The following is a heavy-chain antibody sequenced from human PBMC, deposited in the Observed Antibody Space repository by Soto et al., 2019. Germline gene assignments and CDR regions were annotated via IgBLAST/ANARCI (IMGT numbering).Heavy chain of an antibody. Sequence: PGESLKISCKGSGYSFTSYWIGWVRQMPGKGLEWMGIIYPGDSDTRYSPSFHGQVTISADKSISTAYLQWSSLKASDTAMYYRARLRGYSYGYYYYGMDVWGQGTTVTVSS. CDR3: ARLRGYSYGYYYYGMDV. CDR1: GYSFTSYW. D-gene: IGHD5-18*01. J-gene: IGHJ6*02. V-gene: IGHV5-51*01. CDR2: IYPGDSDT.